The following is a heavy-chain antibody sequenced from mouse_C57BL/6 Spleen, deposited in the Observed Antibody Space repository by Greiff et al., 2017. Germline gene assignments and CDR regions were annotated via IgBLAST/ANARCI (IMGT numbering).Heavy chain of an antibody. CDR3: ARGGCYYYGSEFAY. V-gene: IGHV1-42*01. J-gene: IGHJ3*01. CDR2: INPSTGGT. Sequence: EVPLQQSGPELVKPGASVKLSCKASGYSFTGYYMNWVKQSPEKSLEWIGEINPSTGGTTYNQTFMAKATLTVDKSSSTAYMQLKSRTSDDSAVYYWARGGCYYYGSEFAYWGQGTLVTVSA. D-gene: IGHD1-1*01. CDR1: GYSFTGYY.